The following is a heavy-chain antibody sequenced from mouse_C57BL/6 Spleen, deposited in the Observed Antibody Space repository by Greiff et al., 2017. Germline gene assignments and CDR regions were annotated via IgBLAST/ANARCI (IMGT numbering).Heavy chain of an antibody. Sequence: VQLQQSGPELGKPGASVKISCKASGYNFTSYYIHWVKQRPGQGLEWIGWIYPGSGNTKYNEKFKGKATLTADTSSSTAYMQLSSLTSEDSAVYYCAREGGDWFAYWGQGTLVTVSA. J-gene: IGHJ3*01. CDR1: GYNFTSYY. V-gene: IGHV1-66*01. CDR2: IYPGSGNT. CDR3: AREGGDWFAY.